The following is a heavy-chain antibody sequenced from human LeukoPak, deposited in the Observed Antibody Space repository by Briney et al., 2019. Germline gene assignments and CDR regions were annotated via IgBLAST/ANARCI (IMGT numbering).Heavy chain of an antibody. CDR3: AKLEGGTLYCSTTRCYGTFDY. Sequence: GGSLRLSCAASGFTFSSYGLHWVRQAPGKGLEWVAFTRNDGSTKYYADSVKGRFTISRDNSKNMLYLQMNSLRAEDTAVYYCAKLEGGTLYCSTTRCYGTFDYWGQRTLVTVSS. CDR1: GFTFSSYG. CDR2: TRNDGSTK. D-gene: IGHD2-2*01. J-gene: IGHJ4*02. V-gene: IGHV3-30*02.